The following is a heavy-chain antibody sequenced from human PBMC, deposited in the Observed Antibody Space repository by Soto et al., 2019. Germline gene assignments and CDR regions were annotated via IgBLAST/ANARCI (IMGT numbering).Heavy chain of an antibody. CDR2: IYYSGST. D-gene: IGHD2-2*02. CDR1: GGSISSGGYY. J-gene: IGHJ5*02. Sequence: SETLSLSCTVSGGSISSGGYYWIGIRQHPGKVLEWIGYIYYSGSTYYNPSLKSRVTISVDTSKNQFSLKLSSVTAADTAVYYCAREELDIVVVPAAIRGWFDPWGQGTLVTVSS. V-gene: IGHV4-31*03. CDR3: AREELDIVVVPAAIRGWFDP.